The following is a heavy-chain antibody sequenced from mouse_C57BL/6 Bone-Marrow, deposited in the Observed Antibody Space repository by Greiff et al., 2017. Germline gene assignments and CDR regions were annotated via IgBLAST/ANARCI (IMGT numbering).Heavy chain of an antibody. V-gene: IGHV14-4*01. CDR3: TTIRVTTVVGDD. J-gene: IGHJ2*01. D-gene: IGHD1-1*01. CDR1: GFNIKDDY. CDR2: LDPENGGT. Sequence: VQLQQSGAELVRPGASVKLSCTASGFNIKDDYMHWVKQRPEQGLEWIGWLDPENGGTEYASKFQGKATITADKSSNTAYLQLSSLTSEDTAVYYCTTIRVTTVVGDDWGQGTTLTVSS.